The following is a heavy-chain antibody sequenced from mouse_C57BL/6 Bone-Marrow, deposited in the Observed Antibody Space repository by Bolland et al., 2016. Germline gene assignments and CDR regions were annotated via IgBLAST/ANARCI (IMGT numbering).Heavy chain of an antibody. CDR2: T. J-gene: IGHJ3*01. Sequence: TKYNEKFKGKATLTADKSSSTAYMQLNSLTSEDSAVYFCARLYYGSSYYAYWGQGTLV. CDR3: ARLYYGSSYYAY. D-gene: IGHD1-1*01. V-gene: IGHV1-78*01.